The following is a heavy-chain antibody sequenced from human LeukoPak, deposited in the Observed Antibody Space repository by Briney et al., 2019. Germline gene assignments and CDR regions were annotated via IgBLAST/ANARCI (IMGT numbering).Heavy chain of an antibody. J-gene: IGHJ6*03. V-gene: IGHV1-46*01. CDR1: GYTFTSYY. CDR3: ATPTPLSRYFDWFNKGHYYYYMDV. CDR2: INPRGGST. D-gene: IGHD3-9*01. Sequence: ASVKVSCKASGYTFTSYYMHWVGQAPGQGLEGMGIINPRGGSTSYAPKFQGRVTMTRDMSTSTVYMEPSSLRSEDTAVYYCATPTPLSRYFDWFNKGHYYYYMDVWGKGTTVTVSS.